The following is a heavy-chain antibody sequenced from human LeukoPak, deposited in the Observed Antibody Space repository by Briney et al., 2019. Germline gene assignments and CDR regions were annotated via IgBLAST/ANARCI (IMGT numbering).Heavy chain of an antibody. J-gene: IGHJ5*02. CDR2: INQAGSEK. CDR1: GFTFNSYW. Sequence: GGSLRLSCAASGFTFNSYWMTWVRQVSGKGLEWVANINQAGSEKHHVDSVKGRFTISRDNAKNSLYLQMNSLRAEDTAVYYCARDARSDCSGGSCFSWFDPWGQGTLVTVSS. CDR3: ARDARSDCSGGSCFSWFDP. D-gene: IGHD2-15*01. V-gene: IGHV3-7*05.